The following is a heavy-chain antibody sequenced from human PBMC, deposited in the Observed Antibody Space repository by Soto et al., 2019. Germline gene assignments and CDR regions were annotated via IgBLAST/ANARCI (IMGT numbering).Heavy chain of an antibody. Sequence: QVQLVQSGAEVKKPGASVKVSCKASGYTFTSYGISWVRQAPGQGLEWMGWISAYNGNTNYAQKLQGRVTITTDTSTSTAYMELRSLRSDDTAVYYCATTLKSGYSYGYYYYYGMDVWGQGTTVTVSS. CDR2: ISAYNGNT. CDR1: GYTFTSYG. D-gene: IGHD5-18*01. J-gene: IGHJ6*02. V-gene: IGHV1-18*01. CDR3: ATTLKSGYSYGYYYYYGMDV.